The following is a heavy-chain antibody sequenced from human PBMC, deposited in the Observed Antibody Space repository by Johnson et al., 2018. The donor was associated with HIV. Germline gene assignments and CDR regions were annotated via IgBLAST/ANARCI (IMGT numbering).Heavy chain of an antibody. V-gene: IGHV3-53*01. CDR3: ARAVLWFGDHVFDM. CDR2: IYSGGST. D-gene: IGHD3-10*01. Sequence: VQLVESGGGLVQPGGSLTLSCAASGFTVSSNYMSWVRQAPGKGLEWVSVIYSGGSTYYADSVKGRFTISRDNSKNTLYLQMNSLRAEDTAVYYCARAVLWFGDHVFDMWGQGTMVTVSS. CDR1: GFTVSSNY. J-gene: IGHJ3*02.